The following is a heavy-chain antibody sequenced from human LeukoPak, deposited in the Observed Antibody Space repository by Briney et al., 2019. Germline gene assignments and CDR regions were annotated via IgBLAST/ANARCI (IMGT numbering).Heavy chain of an antibody. J-gene: IGHJ4*02. Sequence: GGSLRLSCAASGFTLSSYWMSWVRQAPGKGLEWVANINQDVSEINYVDSVKGRFTISRDNGKNSLYLQMNSLRAEDTAVYYCVRDLRTDSSFSPFDYWGQGTLVTVSS. CDR3: VRDLRTDSSFSPFDY. V-gene: IGHV3-7*01. CDR1: GFTLSSYW. D-gene: IGHD3/OR15-3a*01. CDR2: INQDVSEI.